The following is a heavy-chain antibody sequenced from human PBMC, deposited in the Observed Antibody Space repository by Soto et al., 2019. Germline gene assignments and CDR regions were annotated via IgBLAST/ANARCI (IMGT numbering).Heavy chain of an antibody. J-gene: IGHJ6*02. CDR3: ARAIFYVQYYYYGMDV. Sequence: GGSLRPSCAASGFTFSSYSMNWVRQAPGKGLEWVSYISSSSSTIYYADSVKGRFTISRDNAKNSLYLQMNSLRDEDTAVYYCARAIFYVQYYYYGMDVWGQGTTVTVSS. V-gene: IGHV3-48*02. CDR2: ISSSSSTI. D-gene: IGHD3-9*01. CDR1: GFTFSSYS.